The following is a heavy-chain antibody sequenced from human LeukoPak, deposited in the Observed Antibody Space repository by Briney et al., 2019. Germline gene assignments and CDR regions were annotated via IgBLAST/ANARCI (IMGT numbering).Heavy chain of an antibody. CDR3: AKDLVDGYQFRDY. CDR2: ITGSGGDT. D-gene: IGHD5-24*01. V-gene: IGHV3-23*01. Sequence: GGSLRLSCAASGFTFNNYAMTWVRQAPGKGLEWVSAITGSGGDTYYADSVKGRFTISRDNSKNTLYLQMNSLRAEDTAVYYCAKDLVDGYQFRDYWGQGTLVTVSS. J-gene: IGHJ4*02. CDR1: GFTFNNYA.